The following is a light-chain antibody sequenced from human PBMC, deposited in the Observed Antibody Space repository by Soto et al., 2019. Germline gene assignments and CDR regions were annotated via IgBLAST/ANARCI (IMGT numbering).Light chain of an antibody. CDR3: QEDGNSSSFT. CDR2: GAS. CDR1: QSVSSSY. J-gene: IGKJ3*01. Sequence: EIVLTQSPGTLSLSPGERATLSCRASQSVSSSYLAWYQQKPGQAPRLLIYGASGRATGIPDRFSGSESGTSFNLTNSRLAPEALAVYYCQEDGNSSSFTFGPGTKVYIK. V-gene: IGKV3-20*01.